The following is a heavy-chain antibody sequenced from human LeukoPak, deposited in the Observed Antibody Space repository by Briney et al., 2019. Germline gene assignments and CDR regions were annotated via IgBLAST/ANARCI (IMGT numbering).Heavy chain of an antibody. Sequence: ASVKVSCKASGYTLTGYYIHWVRQAPGQGLEWMGRINPNSGGTNYAQKFQGRVTMTRDTSINTAYMELSRLRSDDTAVYYCARGGAYDYVWGSYRYFDYWGQGTLVTVSS. CDR2: INPNSGGT. CDR3: ARGGAYDYVWGSYRYFDY. D-gene: IGHD3-16*02. J-gene: IGHJ4*02. V-gene: IGHV1-2*06. CDR1: GYTLTGYY.